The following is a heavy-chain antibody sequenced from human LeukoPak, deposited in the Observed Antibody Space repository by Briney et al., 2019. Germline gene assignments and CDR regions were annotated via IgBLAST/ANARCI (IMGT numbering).Heavy chain of an antibody. D-gene: IGHD1-26*01. CDR2: TSSSSTI. V-gene: IGHV3-48*02. CDR1: GFTFSSYS. CDR3: AGMSGSYGDAFDI. J-gene: IGHJ3*02. Sequence: GGSLRLSCAASGFTFSSYSMNWVRQAPGKEPEGDSYTSSSSTIYYADSVKGRFTISRDNAKNSLYLQMNGLRDEDTAVYYCAGMSGSYGDAFDIWGEGTMVTVSS.